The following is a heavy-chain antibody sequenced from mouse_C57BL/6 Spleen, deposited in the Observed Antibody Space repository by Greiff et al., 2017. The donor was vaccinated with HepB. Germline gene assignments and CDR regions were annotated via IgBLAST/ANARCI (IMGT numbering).Heavy chain of an antibody. CDR2: IYPGSGST. CDR3: ADGYDGYCGVWAY. CDR1: GYTFTSYW. Sequence: QVQLKQPGAELVKPGDSVKMSCKASGYTFTSYWITWVKQRPGQGLEWIGDIYPGSGSTNYNEKFKSKATLTVDTSSSAAYMQLSSLTSEDSAVYDCADGYDGYCGVWAYWGQGTLVTVSA. D-gene: IGHD2-3*01. V-gene: IGHV1-55*01. J-gene: IGHJ3*01.